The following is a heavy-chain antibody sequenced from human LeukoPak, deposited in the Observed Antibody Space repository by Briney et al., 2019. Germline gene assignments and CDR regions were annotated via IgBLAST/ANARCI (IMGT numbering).Heavy chain of an antibody. D-gene: IGHD5-12*01. CDR2: ISGSGGST. CDR1: GFTFSSYW. J-gene: IGHJ5*02. V-gene: IGHV3-23*01. CDR3: AKSVRIVATILS. Sequence: GGSLRLSCAASGFTFSSYWMSWVRQAPGKGLEWVSAISGSGGSTYYADSVKGRFTISRDNSKNTLYLQMNSLGAEDTAVYYCAKSVRIVATILSWGQGTLVTVSS.